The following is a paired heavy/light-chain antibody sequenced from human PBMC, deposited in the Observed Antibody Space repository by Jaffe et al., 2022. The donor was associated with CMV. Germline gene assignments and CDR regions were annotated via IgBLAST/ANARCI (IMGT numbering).Light chain of an antibody. CDR2: KAS. V-gene: IGKV1-5*03. CDR1: QSISSW. CDR3: QQYDGYPLT. J-gene: IGKJ4*01. Sequence: DIQMTQSPSTLSASVGDRVTITCRASQSISSWLAWYQQKPGTAPKLLIYKASTFESGVPSRFSGSGSGAEFTLTISSLQPDDVATYYCQQYDGYPLTFGGGTKVEIK.
Heavy chain of an antibody. CDR3: ARGAKSVAQVSNYHAFDI. CDR2: VRNKVYSYSS. J-gene: IGHJ3*02. D-gene: IGHD6-19*01. V-gene: IGHV3-72*01. Sequence: EVQLVESGGGLVQPGGSLRLSCAASGFTFSDHYMDWVRQAPGKGLEWIGRVRNKVYSYSSEYAASVKGRFTISRDDSKNSLYLQMSSLKTEDTAVYYCARGAKSVAQVSNYHAFDIWGQGTMVTVSS. CDR1: GFTFSDHY.